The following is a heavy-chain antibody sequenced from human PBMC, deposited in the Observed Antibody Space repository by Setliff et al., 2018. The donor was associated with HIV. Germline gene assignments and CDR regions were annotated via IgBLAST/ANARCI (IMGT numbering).Heavy chain of an antibody. CDR2: IYHTGSS. J-gene: IGHJ5*02. CDR1: GFSISSRYY. V-gene: IGHV4-38-2*02. Sequence: LSLTCDVSGFSISSRYYWGWIRQSPGKGLEWIGNIYHTGSSYYNPSLNDRATISLDTSKNQFSLKLNSVTAADTAVYYCAREQPYYNFWSGYYSNWFDPWGQGTLVTVSS. D-gene: IGHD3-3*01. CDR3: AREQPYYNFWSGYYSNWFDP.